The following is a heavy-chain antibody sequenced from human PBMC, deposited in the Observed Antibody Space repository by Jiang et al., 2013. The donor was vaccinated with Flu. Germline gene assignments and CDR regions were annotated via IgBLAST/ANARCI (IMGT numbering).Heavy chain of an antibody. CDR2: IYYSGST. Sequence: KPSETLSLTCTVSGGSISSYYWSWIRQPPGKGLEWIGYIYYSGSTNYNPSLKSRVTISVDTSKNQFSLKLSSVTAADTAVYYCVTGSYYYGMDVWGKGTTVTVSS. D-gene: IGHD1-20*01. J-gene: IGHJ6*04. V-gene: IGHV4-59*08. CDR1: GGSISSYY. CDR3: VTGSYYYGMDV.